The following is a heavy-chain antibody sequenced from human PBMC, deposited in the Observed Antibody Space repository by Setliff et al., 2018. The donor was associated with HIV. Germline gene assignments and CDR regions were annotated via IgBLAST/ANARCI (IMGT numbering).Heavy chain of an antibody. CDR2: IIPMYEIT. V-gene: IGHV1-69*13. Sequence: SVKVSCKASGDTFRSHAFSWVRQAPGQGLEWMGGIIPMYEITNYAQKFQGRVTITAGESTTTAYMELRGLKSDDTAVYYCARRRCSRTSCSAGDGEYYYGMDVWGPGTTVTVSS. D-gene: IGHD2-2*01. CDR3: ARRRCSRTSCSAGDGEYYYGMDV. J-gene: IGHJ6*02. CDR1: GDTFRSHA.